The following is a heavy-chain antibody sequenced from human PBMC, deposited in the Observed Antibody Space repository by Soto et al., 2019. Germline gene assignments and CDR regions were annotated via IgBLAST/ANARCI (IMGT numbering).Heavy chain of an antibody. J-gene: IGHJ4*01. CDR1: GGSVSSGSNY. CDR3: ARVFDRYNSLDYLEY. D-gene: IGHD5-12*01. V-gene: IGHV4-61*01. CDR2: IYHSGST. Sequence: PSETLSLTCTVSGGSVSSGSNYWSWIRQPPGKGLEWLGYIYHSGSTYYNPSLKSRVTISVETSKNQFSLTLSSVTAADTAVYYCARVFDRYNSLDYLEYGGQGTLVTISS.